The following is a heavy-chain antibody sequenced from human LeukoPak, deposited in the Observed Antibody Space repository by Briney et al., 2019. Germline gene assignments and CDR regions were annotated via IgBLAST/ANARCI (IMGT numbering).Heavy chain of an antibody. CDR1: DYTCTSYG. D-gene: IGHD3-22*01. CDR3: ARTPRWLQIDY. V-gene: IGHV1-18*01. CDR2: ISAYNSNT. J-gene: IGHJ4*02. Sequence: ASVKVSCKASDYTCTSYGISWVRQAPGQGLEWMGWISAYNSNTNYAQKLQVRVTMTTDTSTSTAYMELRSLRSDDTAVYYCARTPRWLQIDYWGQGTLVTVSS.